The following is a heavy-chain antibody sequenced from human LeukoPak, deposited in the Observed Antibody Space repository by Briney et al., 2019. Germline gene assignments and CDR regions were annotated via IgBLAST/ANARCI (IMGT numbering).Heavy chain of an antibody. CDR2: IYTSGST. D-gene: IGHD3-10*01. J-gene: IGHJ4*02. CDR1: GGSISSYY. Sequence: SETLSLTCTVSGGSISSYYWSWIRQPAGKGLEWIGRIYTSGSTNYNPSLKSRVTMSVDTSKNQFSLKLSSVTAADTAVYYCARDSRRIDPGGELFDYWGQGTLVTVSS. V-gene: IGHV4-4*07. CDR3: ARDSRRIDPGGELFDY.